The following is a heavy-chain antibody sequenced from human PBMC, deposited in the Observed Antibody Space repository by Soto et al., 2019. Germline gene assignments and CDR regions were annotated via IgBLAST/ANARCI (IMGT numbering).Heavy chain of an antibody. D-gene: IGHD1-26*01. J-gene: IGHJ5*02. V-gene: IGHV3-48*02. CDR3: AREGGSLNWFDP. CDR2: ISSSSSTI. Sequence: EVQLVEAGGGLVQPGGSLRLSCAASGFTFSSYSMNWVRQAPGKGLEWVSYISSSSSTIYYADSVKGRCTISRDNAKNSLYLQMTSLRDEDTAVYYCAREGGSLNWFDPGGEGTLVTVSS. CDR1: GFTFSSYS.